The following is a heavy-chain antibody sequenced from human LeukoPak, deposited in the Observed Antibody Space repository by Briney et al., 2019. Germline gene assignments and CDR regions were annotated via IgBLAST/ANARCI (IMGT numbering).Heavy chain of an antibody. Sequence: GGSLKLSCAASGFTFSSYAMSWVRQAPGKGLEWVSGINWNGGSTFYADSVKGRFTISRDNAKNALYLQMNSLTAEDTALYHCARDRSYGSFDFWGQGTLVTVSS. D-gene: IGHD5-18*01. CDR3: ARDRSYGSFDF. CDR2: INWNGGST. CDR1: GFTFSSYA. V-gene: IGHV3-20*01. J-gene: IGHJ4*02.